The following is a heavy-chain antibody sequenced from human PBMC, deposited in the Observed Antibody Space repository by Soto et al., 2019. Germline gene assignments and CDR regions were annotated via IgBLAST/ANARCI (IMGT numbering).Heavy chain of an antibody. V-gene: IGHV3-66*01. CDR2: IHNGGET. CDR3: ARDSWSQY. J-gene: IGHJ1*01. CDR1: GFTVSSNY. D-gene: IGHD2-15*01. Sequence: GGSLRLSCAASGFTVSSNYMSWVRQAPGKGLEWVSVIHNGGETYYADSVKDRFTVSRDNSKNTVFLQMNSLRVEDSAVYYCARDSWSQYWGQGTLVTVSS.